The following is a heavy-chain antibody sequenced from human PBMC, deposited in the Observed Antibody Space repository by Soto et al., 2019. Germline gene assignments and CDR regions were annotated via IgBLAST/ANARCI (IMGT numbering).Heavy chain of an antibody. Sequence: ASVKVSCKASGYTFTSYGISWVRQAPGQGLEWMGWISAYNGNTNYAQKLQGRVTMTTDTSTSTAYMELRSLRSDDTAVYYCAGGARYYDFWSGYQYYYYMDVWGKGTTVTVSS. V-gene: IGHV1-18*01. CDR3: AGGARYYDFWSGYQYYYYMDV. CDR1: GYTFTSYG. CDR2: ISAYNGNT. J-gene: IGHJ6*03. D-gene: IGHD3-3*01.